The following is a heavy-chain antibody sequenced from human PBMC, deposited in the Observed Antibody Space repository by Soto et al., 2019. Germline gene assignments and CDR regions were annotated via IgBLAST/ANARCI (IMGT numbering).Heavy chain of an antibody. V-gene: IGHV1-3*01. Sequence: ASVKVSCKASGYTFTSYAMHWVRQAPGQRLEWMGWINAGNGNTKYSQKFQGRVTITRDTSASTAYMELSSLRSEDTAVYYCARGLLWFGELSFVTNWFDPWGQGTLVTVSS. CDR2: INAGNGNT. CDR1: GYTFTSYA. D-gene: IGHD3-10*01. J-gene: IGHJ5*02. CDR3: ARGLLWFGELSFVTNWFDP.